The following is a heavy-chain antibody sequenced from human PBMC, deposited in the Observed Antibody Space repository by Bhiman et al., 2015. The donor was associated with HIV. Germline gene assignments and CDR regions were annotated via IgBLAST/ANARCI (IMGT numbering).Heavy chain of an antibody. Sequence: QLVESGGGLVQPGGSLRLSCVVSGFTVSTNYISWVRQAPGKGLEWVSVIYNSGGTYYADSVRGRFTISRDNAKNSLYLQMNSLRAEDTAVYYCARDRPYNWNWGNYYYGMDVWGQGTTVIVSS. CDR3: ARDRPYNWNWGNYYYGMDV. V-gene: IGHV3-66*01. D-gene: IGHD1-7*01. CDR2: IYNSGGT. CDR1: GFTVSTNY. J-gene: IGHJ6*02.